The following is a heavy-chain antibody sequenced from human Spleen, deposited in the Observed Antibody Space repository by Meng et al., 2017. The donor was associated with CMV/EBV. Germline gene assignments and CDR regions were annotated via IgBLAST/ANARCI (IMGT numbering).Heavy chain of an antibody. CDR1: GFTFSTSG. CDR2: ISGSGTNT. CDR3: AKGDCSSYVRRAWFDP. J-gene: IGHJ5*02. Sequence: GEPLKISCVVSGFTFSTSGMRWVRQAPGKGLDCVLTISGSGTNTYYTDSVKGRFTISRDNSKKTLYLQKNSLRAEDTAVYYRAKGDCSSYVRRAWFDPWDQGTLVTVSS. D-gene: IGHD6-13*01. V-gene: IGHV3-23*01.